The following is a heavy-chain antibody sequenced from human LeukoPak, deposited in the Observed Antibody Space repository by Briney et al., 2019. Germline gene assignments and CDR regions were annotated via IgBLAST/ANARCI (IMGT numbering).Heavy chain of an antibody. J-gene: IGHJ4*02. Sequence: SQTLPLTCTVSGGSISSGGYYWSWIRQHPGKGLEWIGYIYYSGSTYYNPSLKSRVTISVDTSKNQFSLKLSSVTAADTAVYYCARGLGDSSGWYYFDYWGQGTLVTVSS. CDR1: GGSISSGGYY. V-gene: IGHV4-31*03. CDR3: ARGLGDSSGWYYFDY. D-gene: IGHD6-19*01. CDR2: IYYSGST.